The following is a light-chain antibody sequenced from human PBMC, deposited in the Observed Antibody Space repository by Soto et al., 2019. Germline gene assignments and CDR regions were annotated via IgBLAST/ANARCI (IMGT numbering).Light chain of an antibody. CDR3: QQYNNWPPIT. J-gene: IGKJ5*01. CDR2: GAS. Sequence: EIVMTQSPATLSVSPGERATLSCRASQSVSSNLAWYQQKPGQAPRLLIYGASTGATGIPARFSGSGSGTEFTITISSLQSEDSAVYYCQQYNNWPPITFGQGTRLEIK. CDR1: QSVSSN. V-gene: IGKV3-15*01.